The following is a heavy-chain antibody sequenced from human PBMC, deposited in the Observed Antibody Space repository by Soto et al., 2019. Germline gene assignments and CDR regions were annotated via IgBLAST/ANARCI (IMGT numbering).Heavy chain of an antibody. D-gene: IGHD2-2*01. V-gene: IGHV1-69*01. Sequence: QVQLVQSGAEVKKPGSSVKVSCKASGGTFSSYAISWVRQAPGQGLEWMGGIIPIFGTANYAQKFQGRVTITADESTSTAYMELSSLSSEDTAVYYCARLVVPAAIPINWFDPWGQGTLVTVSS. CDR1: GGTFSSYA. CDR3: ARLVVPAAIPINWFDP. CDR2: IIPIFGTA. J-gene: IGHJ5*02.